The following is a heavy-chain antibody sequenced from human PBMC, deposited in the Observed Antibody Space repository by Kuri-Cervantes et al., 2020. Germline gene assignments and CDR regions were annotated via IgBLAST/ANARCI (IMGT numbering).Heavy chain of an antibody. J-gene: IGHJ5*02. Sequence: ASVKVSCKASGYTFTSYGISWVRQAPGQGLEWMGWISAYNGNTNYAQKFQGRVTMTEDTSTDTAYIELSSLRSEDTAVYYCTTYYDDSSGYYGGFDPWGQGTLVTVSS. D-gene: IGHD3-22*01. CDR2: ISAYNGNT. CDR3: TTYYDDSSGYYGGFDP. V-gene: IGHV1-18*01. CDR1: GYTFTSYG.